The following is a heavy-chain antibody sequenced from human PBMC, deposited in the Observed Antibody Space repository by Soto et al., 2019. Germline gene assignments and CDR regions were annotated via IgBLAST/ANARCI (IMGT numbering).Heavy chain of an antibody. D-gene: IGHD3-22*01. CDR3: ARGASSGYYSLPWGKAFDI. Sequence: QVQLVESGGGVVQPGRSLRLSCAASGFTFTSYAMHWVRQAPGKGLEWVAVISYDGSNKFYADSVKGRITISRDNYKNVLYLPMKSLRAEDTAVYYCARGASSGYYSLPWGKAFDIWGQGTMVTVSS. CDR2: ISYDGSNK. V-gene: IGHV3-30-3*01. J-gene: IGHJ3*02. CDR1: GFTFTSYA.